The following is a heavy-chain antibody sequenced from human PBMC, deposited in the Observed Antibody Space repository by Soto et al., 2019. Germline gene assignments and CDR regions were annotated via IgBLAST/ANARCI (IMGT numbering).Heavy chain of an antibody. Sequence: GGSLRLSCAASGFTFSVYAMSWVRQAPGKGPQWVAAVDGRGTSAYYADSVEGRFTISRDNSKNTVSLQMSSLRAEDTAVYYCAKNFLDGSYHEGYFDDWGQGTRVTVSS. CDR3: AKNFLDGSYHEGYFDD. CDR1: GFTFSVYA. CDR2: VDGRGTSA. J-gene: IGHJ4*02. D-gene: IGHD3-16*02. V-gene: IGHV3-23*05.